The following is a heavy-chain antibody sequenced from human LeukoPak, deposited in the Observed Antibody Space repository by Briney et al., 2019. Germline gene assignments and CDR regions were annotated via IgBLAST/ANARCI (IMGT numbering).Heavy chain of an antibody. CDR2: VNPNSGAT. CDR1: GYTFTVYY. Sequence: ASVKVSCKASGYTFTVYYIHWVRQAPGQGLEWVGYVNPNSGATNFAQKFQGRVTMTRDTSITTAYMELSGLTSDDTAVYFCARDERLCKSTSCYPWYFGLWGRGTQVTVSS. V-gene: IGHV1-2*02. D-gene: IGHD2-2*01. CDR3: ARDERLCKSTSCYPWYFGL. J-gene: IGHJ2*01.